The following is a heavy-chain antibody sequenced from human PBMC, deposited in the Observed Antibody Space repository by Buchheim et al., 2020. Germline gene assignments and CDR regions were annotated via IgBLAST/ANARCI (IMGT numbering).Heavy chain of an antibody. J-gene: IGHJ4*02. D-gene: IGHD5-18*01. CDR2: ISTSSNYI. V-gene: IGHV3-21*01. CDR3: AREGRGYSYGFSPADY. CDR1: GFTFSSYS. Sequence: EVQLVESGGGLVKPGGSLRLSCAASGFTFSSYSMNWVRQAPGKGLEWVSYISTSSNYIYYADSVKGRFTISRDNAKNSLYLQMNSLRAEDTAVYYCAREGRGYSYGFSPADYWGQGTL.